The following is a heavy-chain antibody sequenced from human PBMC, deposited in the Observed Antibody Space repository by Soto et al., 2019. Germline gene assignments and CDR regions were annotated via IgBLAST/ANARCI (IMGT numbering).Heavy chain of an antibody. D-gene: IGHD4-17*01. J-gene: IGHJ2*01. CDR1: GFNFWKFA. V-gene: IGHV3-23*01. Sequence: LXLSCEASGFNFWKFAMSWCHQAPGKGLEWVSGMSERSGPPLYADSVKGRFTISRDNSKSTLYLEMNNLRPEDTAVYYCAKDQDNTDYYWIFDFWGRGTPVTVSS. CDR2: MSERSGPP. CDR3: AKDQDNTDYYWIFDF.